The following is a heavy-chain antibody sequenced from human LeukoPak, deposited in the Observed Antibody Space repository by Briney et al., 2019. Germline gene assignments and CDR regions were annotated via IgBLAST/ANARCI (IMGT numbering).Heavy chain of an antibody. Sequence: GASVKVSCKASGYTFTSYYMHWVRQAPGQGLEWMGRINPNSGGTNYAQKSQGRVTMTRDTSISTAYMELSRLRSDDTAVYFCARTDSYYYGSESRSLDYWGQGTLVTVSS. J-gene: IGHJ4*02. V-gene: IGHV1-2*06. CDR1: GYTFTSYY. CDR3: ARTDSYYYGSESRSLDY. D-gene: IGHD3-10*01. CDR2: INPNSGGT.